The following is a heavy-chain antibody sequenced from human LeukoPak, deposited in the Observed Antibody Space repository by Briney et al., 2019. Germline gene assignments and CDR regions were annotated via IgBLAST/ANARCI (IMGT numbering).Heavy chain of an antibody. CDR1: GFTFSYDG. J-gene: IGHJ4*02. V-gene: IGHV3-30*02. CDR3: AREGGYSSGPTFDY. D-gene: IGHD6-19*01. Sequence: LVESGGGVVQPGGSLRLSCGASGFTFSYDGMHWARQAPGKGLEWVAFIRYDGTNKNYADSVKGRFTISRDNSKNTLYLQMNSLRAEDTAVYYCAREGGYSSGPTFDYWGQGTLVTVSS. CDR2: IRYDGTNK.